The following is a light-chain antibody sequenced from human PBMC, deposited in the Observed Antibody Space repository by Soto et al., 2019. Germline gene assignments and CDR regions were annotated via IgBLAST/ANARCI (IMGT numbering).Light chain of an antibody. CDR2: DVR. V-gene: IGLV2-14*03. Sequence: QSALTQPASVSGSPGQTITISCAGTMRDVGAYNLVSWYQQPPGRAPQLIIYDVRHRPSGISFRFSGYKSGNTASLTISGLQAEDEAYYYCSSYTSKSSLIFGGGTKLTVL. CDR3: SSYTSKSSLI. J-gene: IGLJ2*01. CDR1: MRDVGAYNL.